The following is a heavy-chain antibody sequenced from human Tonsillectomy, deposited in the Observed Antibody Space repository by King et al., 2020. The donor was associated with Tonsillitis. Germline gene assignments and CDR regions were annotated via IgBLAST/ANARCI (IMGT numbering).Heavy chain of an antibody. Sequence: VQLVESGGGLVQPGGSLRLSCAAPGFTFSSYAMSWVRQAPGKGLEWVSAISGSGGSTYYADSVKGRFTISRDNSKNTLYLQMNSLRAEDTAVYYCAKDRSSCLYYYYGMDVWGQGTTVTVSS. J-gene: IGHJ6*02. D-gene: IGHD6-19*01. CDR3: AKDRSSCLYYYYGMDV. CDR1: GFTFSSYA. CDR2: ISGSGGST. V-gene: IGHV3-23*04.